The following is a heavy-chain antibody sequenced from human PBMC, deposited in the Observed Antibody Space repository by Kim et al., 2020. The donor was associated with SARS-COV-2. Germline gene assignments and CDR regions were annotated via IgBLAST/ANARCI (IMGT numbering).Heavy chain of an antibody. Sequence: SETLSLTCTVSGGSISSYYWSWIRQPPGKGLEWIGYIYYSGSTNYNPSLKSRVTISVDTSKNQFSLKLSSVTAADTAVYYCATGGRWLQLLAYWGQGTL. CDR3: ATGGRWLQLLAY. J-gene: IGHJ4*02. CDR2: IYYSGST. V-gene: IGHV4-59*01. CDR1: GGSISSYY. D-gene: IGHD5-12*01.